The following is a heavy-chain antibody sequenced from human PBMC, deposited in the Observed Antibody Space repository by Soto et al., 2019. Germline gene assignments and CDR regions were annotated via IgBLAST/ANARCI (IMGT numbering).Heavy chain of an antibody. V-gene: IGHV3-74*01. CDR2: INSDGSST. J-gene: IGHJ6*03. CDR1: GFTFSSYW. Sequence: EVQLVESGGGLVQPGGSLRLSCAASGFTFSSYWMHWARPAPGKGLVCVSRINSDGSSTSYADSVKDRFTISRDNAKNTLYLQINSLRAEDTAVYYCARRPYQLLSSFYYYYMDVWGKGTTVTVSS. D-gene: IGHD2-2*01. CDR3: ARRPYQLLSSFYYYYMDV.